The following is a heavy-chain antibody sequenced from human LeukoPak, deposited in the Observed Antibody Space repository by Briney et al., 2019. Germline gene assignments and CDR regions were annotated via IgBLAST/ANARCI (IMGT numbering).Heavy chain of an antibody. V-gene: IGHV4-59*08. J-gene: IGHJ4*02. D-gene: IGHD3-22*01. CDR2: IYYSGST. CDR1: GGSISSYY. CDR3: ASFDYYDSSGPGVDY. Sequence: KPSETLSLTCTVSGGSISSYYWSWIRQPPGKGLEWIGYIYYSGSTNYNPSLKSRVTISVDTSKNQFSLKLSSVTAADTAVYYCASFDYYDSSGPGVDYWGQGTLVTVSS.